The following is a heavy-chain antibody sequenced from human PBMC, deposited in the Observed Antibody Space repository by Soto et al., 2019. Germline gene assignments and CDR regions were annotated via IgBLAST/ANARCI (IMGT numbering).Heavy chain of an antibody. V-gene: IGHV3-23*01. CDR3: AKDITYDSYTRAFDI. D-gene: IGHD3-22*01. CDR1: VFTFSSYA. Sequence: WWSLRLSCSASVFTFSSYAMSWFRQAPGKGLEWVSAISGSGGSTYYADSVKGRFTISRDNSKNTLYLQMNSLRAEDTAVYYCAKDITYDSYTRAFDIWGQGTMVTVSS. J-gene: IGHJ3*02. CDR2: ISGSGGST.